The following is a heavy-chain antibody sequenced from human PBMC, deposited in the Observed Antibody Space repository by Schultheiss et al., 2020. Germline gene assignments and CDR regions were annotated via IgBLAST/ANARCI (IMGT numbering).Heavy chain of an antibody. Sequence: SETLSLTGAVYGGSFSGYYWSWIRQPPGKGLEWIGEINHSGSTNYNPSLKSRVTISVDTSKNQFSLKLSSVTAADTAVYYCARDRIEMATLYWYFDLWGRGTLVTVSS. V-gene: IGHV4-34*01. CDR2: INHSGST. J-gene: IGHJ2*01. CDR1: GGSFSGYY. D-gene: IGHD5-24*01. CDR3: ARDRIEMATLYWYFDL.